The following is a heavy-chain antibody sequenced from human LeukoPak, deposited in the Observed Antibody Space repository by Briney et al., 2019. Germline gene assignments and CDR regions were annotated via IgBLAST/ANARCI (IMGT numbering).Heavy chain of an antibody. CDR2: ISGSGGST. CDR3: ARSLVRGIHYYYYMDV. Sequence: GGSLRLSCAASGFTFSTYAMSWVRQAPGKGLEWASAISGSGGSTYYADSVKGQFTISRDNSKNTLHLQMNSLRAEDTAVYYCARSLVRGIHYYYYMDVWGKGTTVTISS. CDR1: GFTFSTYA. V-gene: IGHV3-23*01. J-gene: IGHJ6*03. D-gene: IGHD3-10*01.